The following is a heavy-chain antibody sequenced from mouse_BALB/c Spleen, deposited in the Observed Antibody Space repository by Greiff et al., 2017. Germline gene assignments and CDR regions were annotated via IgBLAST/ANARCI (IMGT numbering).Heavy chain of an antibody. CDR1: GFTFTDYY. CDR3: ARSSPFDY. J-gene: IGHJ2*01. Sequence: EVQLQESGGGLVQPGGSLRLSCATSGFTFTDYYMSWVRQPPGKALEWLGFIRNKANGYTTEYSASVKGRFTISRDNSQSILYLQMNTLRAEDSATYYCARSSPFDYWGQGTTLTVSS. CDR2: IRNKANGYTT. V-gene: IGHV7-3*02. D-gene: IGHD1-1*01.